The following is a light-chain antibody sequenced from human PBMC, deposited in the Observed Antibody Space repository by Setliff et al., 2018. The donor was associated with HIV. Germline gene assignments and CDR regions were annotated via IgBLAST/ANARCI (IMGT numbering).Light chain of an antibody. CDR2: EVS. V-gene: IGLV2-23*02. CDR1: SSDVGSYNL. J-gene: IGLJ1*01. CDR3: CSYAGSSTYV. Sequence: QSVLTQPASVSGSPGQSITLSCTGTSSDVGSYNLVSWYQHHPGKAPKLMIYEVSKRPSGVSNRFSGSKSGNTASLTISGLQAEDEADYYCCSYAGSSTYVF.